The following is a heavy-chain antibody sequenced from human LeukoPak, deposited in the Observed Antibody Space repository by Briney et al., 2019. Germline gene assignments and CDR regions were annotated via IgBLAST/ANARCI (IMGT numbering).Heavy chain of an antibody. D-gene: IGHD6-19*01. CDR3: ARQIAVAGKAGFDY. CDR2: LSYDGSDT. Sequence: PGGSLRLSCGASGVLFSSYCMHWVRQAPGKGLEWVAALSYDGSDTYYADSVKGRFIISRDNSKNTLYLQMNSLRAEDTAVYYCARQIAVAGKAGFDYWGQGTLVTVSS. V-gene: IGHV3-30*04. CDR1: GVLFSSYC. J-gene: IGHJ4*02.